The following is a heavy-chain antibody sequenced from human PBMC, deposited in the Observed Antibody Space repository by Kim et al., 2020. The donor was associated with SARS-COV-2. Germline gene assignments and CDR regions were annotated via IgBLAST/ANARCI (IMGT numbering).Heavy chain of an antibody. CDR3: ARETILTGYMAIDY. Sequence: NPSLKSRVTISVDKSKNQFSLKLSSVTAADTAVYYCARETILTGYMAIDYWGQGTLVTVSS. D-gene: IGHD3-9*01. J-gene: IGHJ4*02. V-gene: IGHV4-4*02.